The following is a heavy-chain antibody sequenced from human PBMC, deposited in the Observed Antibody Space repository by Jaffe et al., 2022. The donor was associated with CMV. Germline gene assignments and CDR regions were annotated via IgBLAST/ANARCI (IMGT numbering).Heavy chain of an antibody. D-gene: IGHD3-3*01. CDR3: ARGSPLDFWSGHPGIDY. Sequence: EVQLVESGGGLVQPGGSLRLSCAASGFTFSSYSMKWVRQAPGKGLEWVSYISSSSSTIYYADSVKGRFTISRDNAKNSLYLQMNSLRDEDTAVYYCARGSPLDFWSGHPGIDYWGQGTLVTVSS. CDR2: ISSSSSTI. CDR1: GFTFSSYS. V-gene: IGHV3-48*02. J-gene: IGHJ4*02.